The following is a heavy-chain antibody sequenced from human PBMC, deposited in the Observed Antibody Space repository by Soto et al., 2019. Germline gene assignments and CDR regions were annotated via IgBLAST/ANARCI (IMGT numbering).Heavy chain of an antibody. J-gene: IGHJ1*01. CDR1: GGTFSNYA. Sequence: QVQLVQSGAEVKKPGSSVKVSCKASGGTFSNYALDWVRQAPGPGLEWMGGIIPIFGTVRHAQNFQGRVTITADESTATAYMELSSLRYEDTAMYYCATGGERDYYDHSVWRWGQGTLVTVSS. CDR2: IIPIFGTV. D-gene: IGHD3-22*01. CDR3: ATGGERDYYDHSVWR. V-gene: IGHV1-69*12.